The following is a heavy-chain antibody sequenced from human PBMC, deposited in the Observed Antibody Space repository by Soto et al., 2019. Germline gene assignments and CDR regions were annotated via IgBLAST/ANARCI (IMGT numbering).Heavy chain of an antibody. J-gene: IGHJ4*02. V-gene: IGHV5-10-1*01. CDR3: ARQLGWLQPIDY. CDR1: GYSFTSYW. Sequence: PGESLKISCKGSGYSFTSYWISWVRQMPGKGLEWMGRIDPSDSYTNYSPSFQGHVTISADKSISTAYLQWSGLKASDTAMYYCARQLGWLQPIDYWGQGTLVTVSS. CDR2: IDPSDSYT. D-gene: IGHD5-12*01.